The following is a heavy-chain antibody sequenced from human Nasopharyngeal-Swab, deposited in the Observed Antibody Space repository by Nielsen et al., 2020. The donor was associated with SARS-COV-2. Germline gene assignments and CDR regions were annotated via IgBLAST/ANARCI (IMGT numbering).Heavy chain of an antibody. CDR2: ISSSSSTI. CDR1: GFTFSSYS. D-gene: IGHD6-6*01. J-gene: IGHJ6*02. Sequence: GESLKISCAASGFTFSSYSMNWVRQAPGKGLEWVSYISSSSSTIYYADPVKGRFTISRDNAKNSLYLQMNSLRDEDTAVYYCAREPAARPPAPDYYYYYGTDVWGQGTTVTVSS. CDR3: AREPAARPPAPDYYYYYGTDV. V-gene: IGHV3-48*02.